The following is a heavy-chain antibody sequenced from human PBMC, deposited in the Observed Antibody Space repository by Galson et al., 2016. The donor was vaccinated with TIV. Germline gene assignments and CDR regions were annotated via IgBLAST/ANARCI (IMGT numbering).Heavy chain of an antibody. CDR1: GFTFSSYA. Sequence: LRLSCAASGFTFSSYALHWVRQAPGKALEWVGGISNDGSDKYYADSVKGRFTISRDKSKNTLSLQMVSLRTEDTAVYYCARDPTGGSYHFDYWGQGALVIVS. J-gene: IGHJ4*02. CDR2: ISNDGSDK. V-gene: IGHV3-30*04. D-gene: IGHD7-27*01. CDR3: ARDPTGGSYHFDY.